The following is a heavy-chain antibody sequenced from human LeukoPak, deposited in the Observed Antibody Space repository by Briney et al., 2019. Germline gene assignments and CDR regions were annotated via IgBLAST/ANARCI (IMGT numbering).Heavy chain of an antibody. CDR3: ARGPPGGMDV. Sequence: GGSLRLSCAASGFTFDDYAMHWVRQAPGKGLEWVSGISWNSGSIGYADSVKGRFTISRDNAKNSLYLQMNSLRAEDTAVYYCARGPPGGMDVWGQGTTVTVSS. J-gene: IGHJ6*02. CDR1: GFTFDDYA. V-gene: IGHV3-9*01. CDR2: ISWNSGSI.